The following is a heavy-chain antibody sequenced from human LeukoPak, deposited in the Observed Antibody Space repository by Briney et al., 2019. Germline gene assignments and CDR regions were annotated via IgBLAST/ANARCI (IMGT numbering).Heavy chain of an antibody. Sequence: SETLSLTCTVSGGSISSGGYYWSWIRQPPGKGLEWIGYIYHSGSTYYNPPLKSRVTISVDRSKNQFSLKLSTVTAADTAVYYCARDQGGSDYWGQGTLVTVSS. CDR2: IYHSGST. D-gene: IGHD1-26*01. CDR3: ARDQGGSDY. V-gene: IGHV4-30-2*01. CDR1: GGSISSGGYY. J-gene: IGHJ4*02.